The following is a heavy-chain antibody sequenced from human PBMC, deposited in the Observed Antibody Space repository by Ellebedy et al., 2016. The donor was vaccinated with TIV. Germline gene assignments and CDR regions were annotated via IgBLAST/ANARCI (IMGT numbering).Heavy chain of an antibody. D-gene: IGHD5-12*01. CDR3: ARAWIPYGLDV. CDR2: ISEDGSLK. Sequence: GESLKISCAASGFTLRTYVMHWVRQAPGEGLQWLSSISEDGSLKWYADFVKGRFTISRDNSKSTLYLQMSSLRGEDTAVYYCARAWIPYGLDVWGHGTTVTVSS. V-gene: IGHV3-30*03. CDR1: GFTLRTYV. J-gene: IGHJ6*02.